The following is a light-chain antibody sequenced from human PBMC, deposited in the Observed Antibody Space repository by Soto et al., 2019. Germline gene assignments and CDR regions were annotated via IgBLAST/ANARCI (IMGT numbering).Light chain of an antibody. CDR2: EVA. CDR3: SSYTDSNTVL. CDR1: SSDVGAYNY. V-gene: IGLV2-14*01. Sequence: QSALTQPASVSGSPGQSITISCTGTSSDVGAYNYVSWYQHHPGKAPKLIIYEVANRPSGVSNRFSGSKSGNTASLTISGLQAEDEADYCSSYTDSNTVLFGGGTKVTVL. J-gene: IGLJ2*01.